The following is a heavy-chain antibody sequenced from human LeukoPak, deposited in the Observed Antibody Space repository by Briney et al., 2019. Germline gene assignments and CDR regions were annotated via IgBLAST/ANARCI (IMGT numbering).Heavy chain of an antibody. V-gene: IGHV2-5*02. CDR1: GFSLSTTGVG. Sequence: SGPTLVNPTQTLTLTCTFSGFSLSTTGVGVGWIRQPPGKALEWLALIYWDDDKRYSPSLKSRLTITKDTSKNQVVLTMTNMDPVDTATYHCAHRHRSGWLFDYWGQGTLVTVSS. CDR3: AHRHRSGWLFDY. D-gene: IGHD6-19*01. CDR2: IYWDDDK. J-gene: IGHJ4*02.